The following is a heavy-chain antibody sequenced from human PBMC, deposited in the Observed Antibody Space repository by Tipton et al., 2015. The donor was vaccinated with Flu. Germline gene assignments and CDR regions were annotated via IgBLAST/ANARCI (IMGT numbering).Heavy chain of an antibody. D-gene: IGHD3-22*01. CDR3: ASGNFYDSSAYFAF. J-gene: IGHJ4*02. V-gene: IGHV4-4*07. Sequence: TLSLTCNVSGGSINRYYWSWIRQSVGKGPEWIGRTHTNGNTNYNSSFGSRLTMSVDTSKSQFSMTLTSVTVADTAVYYCASGNFYDSSAYFAFWGQGILVTVSS. CDR1: GGSINRYY. CDR2: THTNGNT.